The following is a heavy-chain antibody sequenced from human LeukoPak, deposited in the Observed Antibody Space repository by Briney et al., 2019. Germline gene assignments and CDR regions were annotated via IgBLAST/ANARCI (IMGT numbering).Heavy chain of an antibody. CDR2: ISAYTGNT. D-gene: IGHD3-10*01. V-gene: IGHV1-18*01. CDR1: GYTFASYG. J-gene: IGHJ5*02. Sequence: GASVKVSCKASGYTFASYGISGVRQAPGQGLEWLGWISAYTGNTNYAQNLQGRVTMTTDTSAFTAYMELRSLRSDDTAVYYRARDRSWHPTDTNWFDLWGQGTLVTVSS. CDR3: ARDRSWHPTDTNWFDL.